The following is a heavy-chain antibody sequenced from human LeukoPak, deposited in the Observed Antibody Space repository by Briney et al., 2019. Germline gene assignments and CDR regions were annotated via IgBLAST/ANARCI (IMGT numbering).Heavy chain of an antibody. D-gene: IGHD3-9*01. CDR1: GFTFSSYA. J-gene: IGHJ3*02. V-gene: IGHV3-30-3*01. Sequence: PGGSLRLSCAASGFTFSSYAMHWVRQAPGKGLEWVAVISYDGSNKYYADSVKGRFTISRDNSKNTLYLQMNSLRAEDTAVYYCARENVLRYFDWVSRGAFDIWGQGTMVTVSS. CDR2: ISYDGSNK. CDR3: ARENVLRYFDWVSRGAFDI.